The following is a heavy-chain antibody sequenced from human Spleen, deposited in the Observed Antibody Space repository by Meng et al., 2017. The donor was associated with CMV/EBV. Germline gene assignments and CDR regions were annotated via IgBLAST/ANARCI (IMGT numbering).Heavy chain of an antibody. CDR1: GYTFNSYG. CDR2: ISAYNGNR. CDR3: ARSVSRLLPFNFDY. J-gene: IGHJ4*02. Sequence: ASVKVSCKASGYTFNSYGISWVRQAPGQGLEWMGWISAYNGNRHSAQKFQGRVTMTTDTSTSTAYMELRSLRSDDTAVYYCARSVSRLLPFNFDYWGQGTLVTVSS. V-gene: IGHV1-18*01. D-gene: IGHD3-22*01.